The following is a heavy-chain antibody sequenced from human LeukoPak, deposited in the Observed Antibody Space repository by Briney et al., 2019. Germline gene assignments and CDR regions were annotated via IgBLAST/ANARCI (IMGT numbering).Heavy chain of an antibody. Sequence: GFAVPVSCKCCRYTFPHLGVGWLRQAPGQGLEWMGWISAYNCATNYAQKVQGRVTMTTATSTSTANMELRSLRSDETAVDYCGRSGDGNWFDPWGQGTLVSVSS. CDR3: GRSGDGNWFDP. CDR1: RYTFPHLG. J-gene: IGHJ5*02. V-gene: IGHV1-18*01. CDR2: ISAYNCAT. D-gene: IGHD1-14*01.